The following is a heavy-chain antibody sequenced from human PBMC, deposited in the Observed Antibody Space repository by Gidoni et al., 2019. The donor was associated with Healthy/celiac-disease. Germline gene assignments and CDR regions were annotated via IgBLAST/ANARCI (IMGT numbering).Heavy chain of an antibody. V-gene: IGHV1-69*01. CDR1: GGTFSRYA. CDR3: ASVDTAMLNYYGMDV. CDR2: STPIFGTA. J-gene: IGHJ6*02. Sequence: QVQLVQSGAEVKKPGSSVKVSCKASGGTFSRYAIIWVRQDPGQGLEWFGGSTPIFGTANYEQKFQGRVTIAADESTSPAYMELSSLRSEDTAVYYFASVDTAMLNYYGMDVWGQGTTVTVSS. D-gene: IGHD5-18*01.